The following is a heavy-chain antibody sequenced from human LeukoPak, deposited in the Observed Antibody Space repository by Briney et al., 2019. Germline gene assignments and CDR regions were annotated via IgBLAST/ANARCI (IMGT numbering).Heavy chain of an antibody. J-gene: IGHJ4*02. CDR1: GYTFTSYG. Sequence: ASVKVSCKASGYTFTSYGISWVRQAPGQGLEWMGWISAYNGNTNYAQKLQGRVTMTTDTSTSTAYMELRSLRSDDTAVYYCARSITIFGVVPTELDYWGQGTLVTVSS. CDR3: ARSITIFGVVPTELDY. D-gene: IGHD3-3*01. CDR2: ISAYNGNT. V-gene: IGHV1-18*01.